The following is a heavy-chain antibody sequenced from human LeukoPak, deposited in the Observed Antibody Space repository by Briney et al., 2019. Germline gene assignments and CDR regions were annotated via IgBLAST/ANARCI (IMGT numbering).Heavy chain of an antibody. CDR1: GFTFSTNY. V-gene: IGHV3-53*01. D-gene: IGHD3-22*01. J-gene: IGHJ4*02. Sequence: GGSLRLSCAASGFTFSTNYMSWVRQAPGKGLEWVSVIYSGGSPYYADSVKGRFTISRDNSKNKFYLQMNSVTAEDTAVYYCARDLNYYDSSGYGHWGQGTLVTVSS. CDR3: ARDLNYYDSSGYGH. CDR2: IYSGGSP.